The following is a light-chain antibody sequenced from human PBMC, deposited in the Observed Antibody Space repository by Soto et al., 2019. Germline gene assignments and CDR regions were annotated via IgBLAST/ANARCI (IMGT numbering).Light chain of an antibody. CDR1: QSISSN. CDR3: QQYNVWPLT. CDR2: VAS. Sequence: EIVMTQSPATLSVSPGERATLSCRASQSISSNLAWYQQKPGQTPKLLIYVASTRATGIPARFSGSGSVTEFTLTISSVLSEDFAVYYCQQYNVWPLTFGGGTKVECK. J-gene: IGKJ4*01. V-gene: IGKV3-15*01.